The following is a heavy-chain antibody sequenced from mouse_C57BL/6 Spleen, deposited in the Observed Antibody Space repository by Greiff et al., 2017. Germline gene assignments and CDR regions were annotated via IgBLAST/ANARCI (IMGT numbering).Heavy chain of an antibody. J-gene: IGHJ3*01. CDR1: GYTFTDYY. Sequence: EVQLQQSGPELVKPGASVKISCKASGYTFTDYYMNWVKQSHGKSLEWIGDINPNNGGTSYNQKFKGKATLTVDKSSSTAYMELRSLTSEDSAVYYCARSQLRLSFAYWGQGTLVTVSA. V-gene: IGHV1-26*01. CDR2: INPNNGGT. CDR3: ARSQLRLSFAY. D-gene: IGHD3-2*02.